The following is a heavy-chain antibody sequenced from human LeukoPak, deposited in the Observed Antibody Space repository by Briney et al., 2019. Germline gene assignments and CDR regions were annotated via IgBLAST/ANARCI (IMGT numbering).Heavy chain of an antibody. V-gene: IGHV3-13*01. D-gene: IGHD6-13*01. CDR3: ARGGSSSIYYYYGMDV. Sequence: GGSLRLSCAASGFTFSSYDMHWVRQATGKGLEWVSAIGTAGDTYYPGSVKGRFTISRENAKNSLYLQINSLRAGDTAVYYCARGGSSSIYYYYGMDVWGQGTTVTVSS. CDR2: IGTAGDT. CDR1: GFTFSSYD. J-gene: IGHJ6*02.